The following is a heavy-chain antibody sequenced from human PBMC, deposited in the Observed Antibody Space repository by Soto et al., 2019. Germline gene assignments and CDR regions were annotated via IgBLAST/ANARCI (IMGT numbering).Heavy chain of an antibody. CDR2: ISAYNGNT. V-gene: IGHV1-18*01. CDR1: GYTFTSYG. CDR3: ARDGSGWPNYYYGMDV. Sequence: ASVKVSCKASGYTFTSYGISWVRQAPGQGLEWMGWISAYNGNTNYAQKLQGRVTMTTDTSTSTAYMELRSLRSDDTAVYYCARDGSGWPNYYYGMDVWGQGTTVTVSS. J-gene: IGHJ6*02. D-gene: IGHD6-19*01.